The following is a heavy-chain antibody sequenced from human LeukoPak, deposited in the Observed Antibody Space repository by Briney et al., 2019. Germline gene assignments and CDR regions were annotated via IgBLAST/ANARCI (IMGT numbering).Heavy chain of an antibody. CDR1: GDTFSSYT. CDR3: ASSELGFCSRTSCHDFDY. D-gene: IGHD2-2*01. CDR2: IFPTFRTS. V-gene: IGHV1-69*05. Sequence: SVKVSCKASGDTFSSYTISWVRQAPGQGLEWMGGIFPTFRTSNYAQKFQGRVTITTDESTNTAYMELSSLRSEDTAVYYCASSELGFCSRTSCHDFDYWGQGTLVTVSS. J-gene: IGHJ4*02.